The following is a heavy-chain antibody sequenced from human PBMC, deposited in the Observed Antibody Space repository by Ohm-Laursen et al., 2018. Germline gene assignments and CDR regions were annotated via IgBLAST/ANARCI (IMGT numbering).Heavy chain of an antibody. Sequence: SLRLSCAAPGFTFSNYWMHWVRQAPGKGLMWVSRINSDGSSTSYADSVKGRFTISRDNAKNTLYLQTNSLRAEDTAVYYCARAVAGGDAFDIWGQGTMVTVSS. CDR3: ARAVAGGDAFDI. V-gene: IGHV3-74*01. CDR1: GFTFSNYW. J-gene: IGHJ3*02. D-gene: IGHD6-19*01. CDR2: INSDGSST.